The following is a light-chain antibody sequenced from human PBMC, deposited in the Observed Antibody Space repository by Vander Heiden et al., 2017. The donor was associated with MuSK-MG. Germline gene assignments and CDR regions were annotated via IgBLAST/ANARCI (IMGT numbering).Light chain of an antibody. Sequence: QSALTQPRSVSGSPDHSVPISCTGTSSDVGGYNYVSWYQQHSGKAPKVIMYGVNERPSGVPDRFSGSKSGNTASLTISGLQAEDETDYYCCSYAGSYTWVFGEGTKLTVL. J-gene: IGLJ3*02. V-gene: IGLV2-11*01. CDR3: CSYAGSYTWV. CDR1: SSDVGGYNY. CDR2: GVN.